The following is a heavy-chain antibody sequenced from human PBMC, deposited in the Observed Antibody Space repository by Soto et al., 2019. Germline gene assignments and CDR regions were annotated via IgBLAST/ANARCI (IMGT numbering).Heavy chain of an antibody. CDR3: ARDPLDVVVAAKGLGYYFDY. J-gene: IGHJ4*02. CDR2: ISYDGSNK. V-gene: IGHV3-30-3*01. Sequence: GGSLRLSCAASGFTFSSYAMHWVRQAPGKGLEWVAVISYDGSNKYYADSVKGRFTISRDNSKNTLYLQMNSLRAEDTAVYYCARDPLDVVVAAKGLGYYFDYWGQGTLVTVSS. D-gene: IGHD2-15*01. CDR1: GFTFSSYA.